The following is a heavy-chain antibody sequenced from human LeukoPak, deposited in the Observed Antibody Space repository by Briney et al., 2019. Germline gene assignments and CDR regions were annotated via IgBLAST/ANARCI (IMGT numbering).Heavy chain of an antibody. CDR3: TRGQVADYYYYYMDV. CDR1: GFTFSNYW. J-gene: IGHJ6*03. Sequence: GGSLRLSCAASGFTFSNYWIHWVRQAPGTGLVWVSRINTDGTKTLYADSVKGRFIISRDNAKNTLYLQMNTLRTYNTAVYYCTRGQVADYYYYYMDVWGKGTTVTVSS. V-gene: IGHV3-74*01. CDR2: INTDGTKT.